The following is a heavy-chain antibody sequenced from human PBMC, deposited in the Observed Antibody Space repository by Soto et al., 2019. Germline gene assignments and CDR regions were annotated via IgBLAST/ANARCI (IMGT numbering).Heavy chain of an antibody. V-gene: IGHV3-30-3*01. CDR3: AREDYHRGYYYYGMDV. D-gene: IGHD4-17*01. CDR1: GFTFSSYA. J-gene: IGHJ6*02. CDR2: ISYDGSNK. Sequence: QVQLVESGGGVVQPGRSLRLSCAASGFTFSSYAMHWVRQAPGKGLEWVAVISYDGSNKYYADSVKGRFTISRDNSKNTLYLQMNSLRAEDTAVYYCAREDYHRGYYYYGMDVWGQGTTVTVSS.